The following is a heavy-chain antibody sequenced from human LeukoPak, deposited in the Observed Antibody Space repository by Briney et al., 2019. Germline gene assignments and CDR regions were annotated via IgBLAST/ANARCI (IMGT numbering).Heavy chain of an antibody. CDR2: IYTSGST. J-gene: IGHJ4*02. Sequence: SETLSLTCTVSGGSISSYYWSWIRQPAGKGLEWIGRIYTSGSTNYNPSLKSRVTISVDTSKNQFSLKLSSVTAADTAVYYCAGGAYYDILTGYSPGTFDYWGQGTLVTVSS. CDR3: AGGAYYDILTGYSPGTFDY. D-gene: IGHD3-9*01. CDR1: GGSISSYY. V-gene: IGHV4-4*07.